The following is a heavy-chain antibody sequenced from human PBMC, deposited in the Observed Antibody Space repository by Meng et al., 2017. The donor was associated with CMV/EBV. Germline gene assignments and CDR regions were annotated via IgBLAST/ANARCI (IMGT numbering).Heavy chain of an antibody. V-gene: IGHV1-69*02. CDR2: IIPILGIA. Sequence: SVKVSCKASGGTFSSYTISWVRQAPGQGLEWMGRIIPILGIANYAQKFQGRVTIPADKSTSTAYMELSSLRSEDTAVYYCARASGLWSGYYAVEYYYYGMDVWGQGTTVTVSS. CDR1: GGTFSSYT. D-gene: IGHD3-3*01. CDR3: ARASGLWSGYYAVEYYYYGMDV. J-gene: IGHJ6*02.